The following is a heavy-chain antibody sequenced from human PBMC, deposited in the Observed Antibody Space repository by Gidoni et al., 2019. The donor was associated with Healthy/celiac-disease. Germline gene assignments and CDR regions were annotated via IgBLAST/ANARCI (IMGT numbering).Heavy chain of an antibody. V-gene: IGHV3-7*04. CDR1: GFTFSSYW. D-gene: IGHD3-10*01. CDR2: IKQDGSEK. CDR3: ARDLRERLLWFGELGYYYYGMDV. J-gene: IGHJ6*02. Sequence: EVQLVESGGGLVQPGGSLRLSCAASGFTFSSYWMRWVRQAPGKGLEWVANIKQDGSEKYYVDSVKGRFTISRDNAKNSLYLQMNSLRAEDTAVYYCARDLRERLLWFGELGYYYYGMDVWGQGTTVTVSS.